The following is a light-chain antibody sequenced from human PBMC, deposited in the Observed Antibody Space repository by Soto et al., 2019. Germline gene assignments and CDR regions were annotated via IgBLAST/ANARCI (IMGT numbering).Light chain of an antibody. V-gene: IGLV2-14*01. CDR2: EVN. CDR3: SSFTSSSTQV. Sequence: QSALTQPASVSGSLGQSITISCTGSSSDVGGYNYVSWYQQHPGKAPKLMIYEVNNRPSGVSIRFSGSKSGNTASLTISGLQAEDEADYYCSSFTSSSTQVLGGGTKVTVL. CDR1: SSDVGGYNY. J-gene: IGLJ3*02.